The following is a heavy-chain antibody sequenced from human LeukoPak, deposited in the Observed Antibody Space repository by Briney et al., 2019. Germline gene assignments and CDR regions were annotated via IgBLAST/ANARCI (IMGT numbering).Heavy chain of an antibody. J-gene: IGHJ4*02. V-gene: IGHV3-30*02. CDR3: AKVSIQQLIHH. D-gene: IGHD6-13*01. CDR2: IRYDGTKK. CDR1: GFIFSIYG. Sequence: PGGSLRLSCAASGFIFSIYGMHWVRQVPGKGLEWVAFIRYDGTKKYYADSVKGRFTISRDDSKNALYLQMNSLRAEDTAVYYCAKVSIQQLIHHWGQGTLVTVSS.